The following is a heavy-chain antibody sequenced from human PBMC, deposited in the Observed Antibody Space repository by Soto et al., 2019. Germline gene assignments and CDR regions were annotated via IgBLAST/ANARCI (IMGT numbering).Heavy chain of an antibody. Sequence: GGSLRLSCAASGFTFSSYGMHWVRQAPGKGLEWVAVISYDGSNKYYADSVKGRFTISRDNSKNTLYLQMNSLRAEDTAVYYCAKDSKSSVGAMATDYYYGMDVWGQGTTVTVSS. D-gene: IGHD1-26*01. CDR2: ISYDGSNK. CDR1: GFTFSSYG. V-gene: IGHV3-30*18. J-gene: IGHJ6*02. CDR3: AKDSKSSVGAMATDYYYGMDV.